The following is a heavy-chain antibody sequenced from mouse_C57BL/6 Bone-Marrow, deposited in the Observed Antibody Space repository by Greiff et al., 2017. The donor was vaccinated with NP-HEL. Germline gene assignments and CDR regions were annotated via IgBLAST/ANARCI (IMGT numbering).Heavy chain of an antibody. CDR2: IDPSDSYT. Sequence: VQLQQSGAELVMPGASVKLSCKASGYTFTSYWMHWVKQRPGQGLEWIGEIDPSDSYTNYNQKFKGKSTLTVDKSSSTAYMQLSSLTSEDSAVYYCARGGYYYGSSYWYFDVWGTGTTVTVSS. J-gene: IGHJ1*03. V-gene: IGHV1-69*01. CDR3: ARGGYYYGSSYWYFDV. CDR1: GYTFTSYW. D-gene: IGHD1-1*01.